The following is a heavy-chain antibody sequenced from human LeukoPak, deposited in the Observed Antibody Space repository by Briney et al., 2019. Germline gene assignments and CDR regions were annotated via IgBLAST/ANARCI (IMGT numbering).Heavy chain of an antibody. J-gene: IGHJ6*02. Sequence: ASVTVSCKASGYTFTSYGISWVRQAPGQGLEWMGWISAYNGNTNYAQKLQGRVTMTTDTSTSTAYMGLRSLRSDDTAVYYCARETPTQLLQWPVRGSYGMDVWGQGTTVTVSS. CDR3: ARETPTQLLQWPVRGSYGMDV. D-gene: IGHD2-2*01. V-gene: IGHV1-18*01. CDR1: GYTFTSYG. CDR2: ISAYNGNT.